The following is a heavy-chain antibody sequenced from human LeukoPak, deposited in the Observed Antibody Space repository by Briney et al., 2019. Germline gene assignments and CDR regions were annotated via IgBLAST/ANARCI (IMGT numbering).Heavy chain of an antibody. V-gene: IGHV4-59*01. D-gene: IGHD3-10*01. CDR2: IYYSGST. Sequence: SETLSLTCTVSGGSISSYYWSWIRQPPGKGLEWIGYIYYSGSTNYNPSLRSRVTISVDTSKNQFSLKLSSVTAADTAVYYCASLEYYGLGIDPWGQGTLVTVSS. CDR3: ASLEYYGLGIDP. J-gene: IGHJ5*02. CDR1: GGSISSYY.